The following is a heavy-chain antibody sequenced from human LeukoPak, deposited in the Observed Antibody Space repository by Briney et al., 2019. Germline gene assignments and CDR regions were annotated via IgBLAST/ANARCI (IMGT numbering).Heavy chain of an antibody. CDR2: INHSGST. V-gene: IGHV4-34*01. J-gene: IGHJ4*02. CDR1: GGSFSGYY. D-gene: IGHD3-9*01. Sequence: SETLSLTCAVYGGSFSGYYWSWIRQPPGKGLEWIGEINHSGSTNYNPSLKSRVTISVDTSKNQFSLKLSSVTAADTAVYYCARNSDWGFYAFDYWGQGTLVTVSS. CDR3: ARNSDWGFYAFDY.